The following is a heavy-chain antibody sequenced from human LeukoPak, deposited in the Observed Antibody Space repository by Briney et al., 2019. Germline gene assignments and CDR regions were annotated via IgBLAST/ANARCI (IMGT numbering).Heavy chain of an antibody. CDR2: IRNDGDTK. V-gene: IGHV3-30*02. D-gene: IGHD3-22*01. J-gene: IGHJ4*02. CDR1: GFTFRSYG. CDR3: AKVDSSTGGTPDY. Sequence: GGSLRLSCAASGFTFRSYGMHWVRQAPGKGLEWVTYIRNDGDTKYYADSVKGRFTISRDNSKNTLYLQMNSLRDEDTGVFYCAKVDSSTGGTPDYWGQGTQFTVSS.